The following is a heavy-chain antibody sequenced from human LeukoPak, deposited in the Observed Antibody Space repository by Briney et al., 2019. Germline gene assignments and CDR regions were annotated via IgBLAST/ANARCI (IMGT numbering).Heavy chain of an antibody. Sequence: PGGSLRLSCAASGFTFSSYSMNWVRQAPGKGLEWVSSISSSSSYIYYADSVKGRFTISRDNAKNSLYLQMNSLRAEDTAVYYCARGEYCTNGVCPYYYYMDVWGKGTTVTVSS. D-gene: IGHD2-8*01. CDR1: GFTFSSYS. J-gene: IGHJ6*03. CDR3: ARGEYCTNGVCPYYYYMDV. CDR2: ISSSSSYI. V-gene: IGHV3-21*01.